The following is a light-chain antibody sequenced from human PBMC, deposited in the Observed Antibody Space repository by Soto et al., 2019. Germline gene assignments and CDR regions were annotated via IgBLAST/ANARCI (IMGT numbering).Light chain of an antibody. Sequence: QSVLTQPPSASGTPGQSVTISCSGSISNIGTNSVNWYQQLPGMAPKLLIYNNNQWPSGVPDRFSGSKSGTSASLAISGLQSEDEADYYCAAWDDSLKGLFGGGTKLTVL. V-gene: IGLV1-44*01. CDR2: NNN. CDR1: ISNIGTNS. CDR3: AAWDDSLKGL. J-gene: IGLJ2*01.